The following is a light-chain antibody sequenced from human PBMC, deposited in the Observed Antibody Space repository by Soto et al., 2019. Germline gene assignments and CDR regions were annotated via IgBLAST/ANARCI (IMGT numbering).Light chain of an antibody. J-gene: IGLJ1*01. Sequence: QAVRSQPRSETGSPGQSVIISRTGTSSDVGGYNYVSWYQQHPGKAPKVMIFEVSKRPSGVPDRFSGSKSGNTASLTVSGLQAEDEADYYCSSYAGSDSPYVFGTGTKVTVL. CDR3: SSYAGSDSPYV. V-gene: IGLV2-8*01. CDR2: EVS. CDR1: SSDVGGYNY.